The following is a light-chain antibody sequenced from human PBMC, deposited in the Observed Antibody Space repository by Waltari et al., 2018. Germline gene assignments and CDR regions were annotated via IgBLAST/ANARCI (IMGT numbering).Light chain of an antibody. CDR1: QSLTKKY. CDR2: GAS. Sequence: VLTQSPGTLSLSPGERATLSCRASQSLTKKYLAWYQQKPRQPPRLLIYGASSRAAGIPDRFSGSGSGTDFTLTINRLETDDSAVYYCQQYGSSILYTFGQGTKLEIK. J-gene: IGKJ2*01. V-gene: IGKV3-20*01. CDR3: QQYGSSILYT.